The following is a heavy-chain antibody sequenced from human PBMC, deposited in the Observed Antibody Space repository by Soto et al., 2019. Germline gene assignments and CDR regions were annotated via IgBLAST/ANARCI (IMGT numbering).Heavy chain of an antibody. D-gene: IGHD1-26*01. V-gene: IGHV1-18*01. Sequence: ASVKVSCKASGYTFTSYGISWVRQAPGQGLEWMGWISAYNGNTNYAQKLQGRVTMTTDTSTSTAYMELRSLRSDDTAVYYCARESEWELLDYYYGMDVWGQGTTVTVSS. CDR3: ARESEWELLDYYYGMDV. CDR2: ISAYNGNT. J-gene: IGHJ6*02. CDR1: GYTFTSYG.